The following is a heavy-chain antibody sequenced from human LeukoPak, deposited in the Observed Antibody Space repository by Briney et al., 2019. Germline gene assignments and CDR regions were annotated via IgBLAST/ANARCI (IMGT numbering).Heavy chain of an antibody. CDR1: GGSISSGSYY. D-gene: IGHD3-22*01. CDR2: IYTSGST. CDR3: ARETNDSSGYSYPYYYYGMDV. V-gene: IGHV4-61*02. Sequence: SQTLSLTCTVSGGSISSGSYYWSWIRQPAGKGLEWIGRIYTSGSTYYNPSLKSRLTISVDTSTNQFSLTLSSVTAADTAVYYCARETNDSSGYSYPYYYYGMDVWGQGTTVTVSS. J-gene: IGHJ6*02.